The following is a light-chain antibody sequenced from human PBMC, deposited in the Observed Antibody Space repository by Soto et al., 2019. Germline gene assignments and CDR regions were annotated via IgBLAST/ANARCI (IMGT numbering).Light chain of an antibody. CDR3: QQYDNRLT. V-gene: IGKV1-33*01. J-gene: IGKJ5*01. CDR1: QDISNY. CDR2: DAS. Sequence: DIQMTHSPSSLSASVGDRVTITCQASQDISNYLNWYQQKPGKAPKLLIYDASNLETGVPSRFSGSGSGTDFTFTISSLQPEDIATYYCQQYDNRLTFGQGTRLEIX.